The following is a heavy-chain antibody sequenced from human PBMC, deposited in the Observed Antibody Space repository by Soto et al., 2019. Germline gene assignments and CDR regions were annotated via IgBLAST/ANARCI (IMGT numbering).Heavy chain of an antibody. CDR1: GFTFSDYW. J-gene: IGHJ6*03. V-gene: IGHV3-74*01. CDR3: AIGARGLYFMDV. Sequence: EVQVVESGGGLVQPGGSLRLSCAASGFTFSDYWMHWVRQAPGKGLVWVSRIKGDLITTNYADSVKGRFTISRDNARNTVSLPIDSLRAEDTAVYYCAIGARGLYFMDVWGKGTTVTVSS. D-gene: IGHD5-12*01. CDR2: IKGDLITT.